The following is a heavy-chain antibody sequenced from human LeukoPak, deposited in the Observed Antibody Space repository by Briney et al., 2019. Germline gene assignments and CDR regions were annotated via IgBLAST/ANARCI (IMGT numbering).Heavy chain of an antibody. V-gene: IGHV4-38-2*02. CDR1: GYSISSGYY. J-gene: IGHJ2*01. Sequence: SETLSLTCTVSGYSISSGYYGGWIRQPPGKGLEWIGSIYQSGSTYYNPSRKSRVTISVDTSQTQFSLNLPSVTAAAPAVYSCARHDWGVVYWYFDLWGRGTLVTVSS. CDR3: ARHDWGVVYWYFDL. D-gene: IGHD7-27*01. CDR2: IYQSGST.